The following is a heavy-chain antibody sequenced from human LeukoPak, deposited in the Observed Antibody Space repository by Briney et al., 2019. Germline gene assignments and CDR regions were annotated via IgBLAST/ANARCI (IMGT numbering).Heavy chain of an antibody. J-gene: IGHJ4*02. V-gene: IGHV3-49*03. CDR2: IRSKAYGGTT. CDR1: GFTFGDYA. Sequence: PGGSLRLSCTASGFTFGDYAMSWFRQAPGKGLEWVGFIRSKAYGGTTEYAASVKGRFTISRDDSKSIAYLQMNSLKTEDTAVYYCTRGTEYSGSLPGYWGQGTQVTVSS. CDR3: TRGTEYSGSLPGY. D-gene: IGHD1-26*01.